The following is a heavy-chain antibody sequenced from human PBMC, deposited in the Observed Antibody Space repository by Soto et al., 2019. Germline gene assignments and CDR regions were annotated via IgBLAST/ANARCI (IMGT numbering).Heavy chain of an antibody. D-gene: IGHD3-22*01. CDR2: IFSSGNT. CDR1: GGSISSSSFY. J-gene: IGHJ3*02. CDR3: ARHTVIRGRLHGFEM. Sequence: QLQLQESGPGLVKPLETLSLTCTASGGSISSSSFYWGWVRQPPKKGLEGIASIFSSGNTYYNPSRKGRGTVSVDTAKNQCSLKLSSVTAADTALYYCARHTVIRGRLHGFEMWGQGTMVTVSS. V-gene: IGHV4-39*01.